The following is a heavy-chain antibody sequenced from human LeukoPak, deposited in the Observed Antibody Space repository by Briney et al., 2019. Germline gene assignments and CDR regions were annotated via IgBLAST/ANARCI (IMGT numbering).Heavy chain of an antibody. Sequence: GGSLRLSCAASGLTVSSNYMSWVRQAPGKGLEWVSVIYSGGSTYYADSVKGRFTISRDNSKNTLYLQMNSLRAEDTAVYYCARDRIDGDSYEGYWGQGTLVTVSS. CDR2: IYSGGST. J-gene: IGHJ4*02. CDR3: ARDRIDGDSYEGY. CDR1: GLTVSSNY. V-gene: IGHV3-66*01. D-gene: IGHD5-18*01.